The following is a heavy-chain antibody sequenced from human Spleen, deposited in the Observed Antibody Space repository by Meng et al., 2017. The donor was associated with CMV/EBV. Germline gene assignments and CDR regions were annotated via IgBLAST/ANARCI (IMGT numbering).Heavy chain of an antibody. D-gene: IGHD3-16*01. CDR3: ARDLGQGGGGSREYDY. Sequence: FAFSNYYMGWIRQAPGKALEWVSYITSSSSTINYADSVKGRFTISRDNGKNSLYLQMNSLRAEDTAVYYCARDLGQGGGGSREYDYWGQGTLVTVSS. CDR2: ITSSSSTI. J-gene: IGHJ4*02. CDR1: FAFSNYY. V-gene: IGHV3-11*01.